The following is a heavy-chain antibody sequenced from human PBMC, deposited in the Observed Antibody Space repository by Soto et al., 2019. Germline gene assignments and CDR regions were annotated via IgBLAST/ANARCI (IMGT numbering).Heavy chain of an antibody. CDR3: ARSQGSSTSLEIYYYYYYGMDV. D-gene: IGHD2-2*01. V-gene: IGHV1-69*13. CDR1: GGTFSSYA. CDR2: IITISGTA. Sequence: EASVKVSCKASGGTFSSYAISWVRQAPGQGLEWMGGIITISGTANYAQKFQGRVTITADESTSTAYMELSSLRSEDTAVYYCARSQGSSTSLEIYYYYYYGMDVWGQGTTVTVSS. J-gene: IGHJ6*02.